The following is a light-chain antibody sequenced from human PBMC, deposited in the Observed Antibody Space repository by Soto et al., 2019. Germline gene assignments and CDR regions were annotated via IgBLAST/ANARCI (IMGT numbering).Light chain of an antibody. V-gene: IGLV2-23*01. J-gene: IGLJ1*01. CDR1: SSDVGSYNL. CDR2: EGT. CDR3: CSYAGSSTSYV. Sequence: QSALTQPASVSXXPGQSITISCTGTSSDVGSYNLVSWYQQHPGKAPKLMIYEGTKRPSGVANRFSGSKSGNTASLTISGLQTEDEADYYCCSYAGSSTSYVFGSGTKLTVL.